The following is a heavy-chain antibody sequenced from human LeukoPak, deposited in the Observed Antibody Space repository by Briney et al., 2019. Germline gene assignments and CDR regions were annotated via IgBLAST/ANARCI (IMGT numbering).Heavy chain of an antibody. D-gene: IGHD3-9*01. CDR1: GGSISSYY. V-gene: IGHV4-4*07. CDR3: ARGGGGLRYFDWLSTGAVYFDY. CDR2: LYTSGST. J-gene: IGHJ4*02. Sequence: SSETLSLTCTVSGGSISSYYWSWIRQPAGKGLEWIGRLYTSGSTNYNPSLKSRVTMSVDTSKNQFSLKLSSVTAADTAVYYCARGGGGLRYFDWLSTGAVYFDYWGQGTLVTVSS.